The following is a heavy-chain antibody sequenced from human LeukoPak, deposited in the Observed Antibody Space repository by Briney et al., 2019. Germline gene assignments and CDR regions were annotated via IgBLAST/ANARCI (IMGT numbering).Heavy chain of an antibody. CDR1: GYTFTSYY. Sequence: ASVKVSCKASGYTFTSYYKHWVRQAPGQGLEWMGIINPSGGSTSYAQKFQGRVTMTRDTSTSTVYMELSSLRSEDTAVYYCARDGWELMFLDYWGQGTLVTVSS. CDR2: INPSGGST. V-gene: IGHV1-46*01. CDR3: ARDGWELMFLDY. D-gene: IGHD1-26*01. J-gene: IGHJ4*02.